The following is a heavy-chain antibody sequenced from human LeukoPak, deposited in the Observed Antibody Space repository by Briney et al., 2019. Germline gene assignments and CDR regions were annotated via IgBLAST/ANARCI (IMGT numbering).Heavy chain of an antibody. J-gene: IGHJ4*02. Sequence: PGRSLRLSCAASGFTFSSSPMSWLRQALGKGLEWVSAISGSGGGTYYADSVKGRFTISRDNSKNTLYLQMNSLRAEDTAVYYCAKHRGDGSGWYWGQGTLVTVSS. CDR3: AKHRGDGSGWY. V-gene: IGHV3-23*01. D-gene: IGHD6-19*01. CDR1: GFTFSSSP. CDR2: ISGSGGGT.